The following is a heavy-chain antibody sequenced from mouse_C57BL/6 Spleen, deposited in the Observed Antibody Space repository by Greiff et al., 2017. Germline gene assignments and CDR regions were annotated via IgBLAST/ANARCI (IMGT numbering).Heavy chain of an antibody. CDR1: GYTFTSYW. J-gene: IGHJ2*01. D-gene: IGHD2-2*01. CDR2: INPSNGGT. CDR3: ARGLVYFYY. Sequence: VQLQQSGPELVKPGASVKMSCKASGYTFTSYWMHWVKQRPGKGLEWIGNINPSNGGTNYNEKFKSKATLTVDKSTSTAYMQISSLTSEDAAVFFCARGLVYFYYWGQGTTLTVST. V-gene: IGHV1-53*01.